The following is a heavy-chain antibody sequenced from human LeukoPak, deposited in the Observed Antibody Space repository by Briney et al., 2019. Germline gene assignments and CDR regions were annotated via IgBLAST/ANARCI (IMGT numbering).Heavy chain of an antibody. J-gene: IGHJ6*02. CDR3: ARDRVVPAALANYGMDV. CDR1: GGSISSYY. Sequence: SETLSLTCTVSGGSISSYYWSWIRQPPGKGLEWIGYIYYSGSTNYNPSLKSRVTISVDTSKNLFSLKLSSVTAADTAVYYCARDRVVPAALANYGMDVWGQGTTVTVSS. CDR2: IYYSGST. V-gene: IGHV4-59*01. D-gene: IGHD2-2*01.